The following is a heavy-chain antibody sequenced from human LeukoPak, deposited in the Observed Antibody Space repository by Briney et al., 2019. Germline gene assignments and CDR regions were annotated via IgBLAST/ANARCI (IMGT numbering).Heavy chain of an antibody. D-gene: IGHD3-16*02. CDR2: ISGSGGST. J-gene: IGHJ4*02. CDR3: ARDRGLRLGELSLRGSYYFDY. CDR1: GFTFSSYA. Sequence: PGGSLRLSCAASGFTFSSYAMSWVRQAPGKGLEWVSAISGSGGSTYYADSVKGRFTISRDNSKNTLYLQMNSLRAEDTAVYYYARDRGLRLGELSLRGSYYFDYWGQGTLVTVSS. V-gene: IGHV3-23*01.